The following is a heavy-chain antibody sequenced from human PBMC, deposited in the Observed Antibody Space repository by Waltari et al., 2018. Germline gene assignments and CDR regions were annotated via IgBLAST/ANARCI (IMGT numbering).Heavy chain of an antibody. CDR2: ISYDGDDR. Sequence: VQLLQSGGGVVQAGGSRTLSCEVSGFSFVSYAMHWVRQAPGKGLECVAAISYDGDDRYYGDSAKGRFSVSRDNSKNTLYLQIDRLSIDDTAFYYCASVLGDTYGHFNYWGQGSLVTVSP. J-gene: IGHJ4*02. V-gene: IGHV3-30*03. CDR3: ASVLGDTYGHFNY. CDR1: GFSFVSYA. D-gene: IGHD1-26*01.